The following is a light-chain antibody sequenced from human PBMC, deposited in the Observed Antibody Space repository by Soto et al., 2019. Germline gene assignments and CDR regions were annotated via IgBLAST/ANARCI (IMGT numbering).Light chain of an antibody. J-gene: IGKJ4*01. CDR2: DIS. CDR1: QYIGNY. Sequence: DIQMTQSPSSVSASLGDTVTITCRASQYIGNYLAWFQQKPGTAPKSLIYDISSLQTGVPSRFSGRGFGTDFTLTISGLQPEDFATYFCQQYDSYPLTFDGGTKVEIK. V-gene: IGKV1-16*01. CDR3: QQYDSYPLT.